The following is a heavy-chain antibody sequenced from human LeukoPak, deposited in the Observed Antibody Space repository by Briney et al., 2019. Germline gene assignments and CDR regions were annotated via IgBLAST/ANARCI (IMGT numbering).Heavy chain of an antibody. CDR3: ARDGPFYCSGGSCYSDDAFDI. CDR1: GGSISGGSYY. J-gene: IGHJ3*02. D-gene: IGHD2-15*01. Sequence: PSETLSLTCTVSGGSISGGSYYWSWIRQPAGKGLEWIGRIYTSGSTNYNPSLKSRVTMSVDTSKNQFSLKLSSVTAADTAVYYCARDGPFYCSGGSCYSDDAFDIWGQGTMVTVSS. V-gene: IGHV4-61*02. CDR2: IYTSGST.